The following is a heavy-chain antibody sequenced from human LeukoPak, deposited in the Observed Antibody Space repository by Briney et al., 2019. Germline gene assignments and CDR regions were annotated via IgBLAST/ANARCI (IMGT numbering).Heavy chain of an antibody. CDR3: AKDSREYSSGWYNFPFDY. V-gene: IGHV3-30*02. Sequence: GGSLRLSCAASGFTFNIYSLNWVRQAPGKGLEWVAFIRYDGSNKYYADSVKGRFTISRDNSKNTLYLQMNSLRAEDTAVYYCAKDSREYSSGWYNFPFDYWGQGTLVTVSS. J-gene: IGHJ4*02. CDR2: IRYDGSNK. CDR1: GFTFNIYS. D-gene: IGHD6-19*01.